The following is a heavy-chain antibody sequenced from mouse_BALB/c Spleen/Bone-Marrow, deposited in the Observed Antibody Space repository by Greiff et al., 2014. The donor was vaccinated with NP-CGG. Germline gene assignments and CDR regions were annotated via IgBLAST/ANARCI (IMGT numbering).Heavy chain of an antibody. D-gene: IGHD1-1*01. Sequence: EVQLQQSGAELVRPGALVKLSCKASGFNIKDYYMHWVIQRPEQGLEWIGWIDPENGNTIHDPKFQGKASITADTSSNTAYLQLSSQTSEDYAVYYGARRYGSSFDYWGQGTTLTVSS. J-gene: IGHJ2*01. CDR1: GFNIKDYY. V-gene: IGHV14-1*02. CDR2: IDPENGNT. CDR3: ARRYGSSFDY.